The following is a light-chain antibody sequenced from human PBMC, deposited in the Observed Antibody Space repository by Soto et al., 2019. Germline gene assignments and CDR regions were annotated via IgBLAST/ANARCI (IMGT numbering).Light chain of an antibody. CDR2: WAS. Sequence: DIVMTQSPDSLAVCLGERATINCRSSQSVLYSSNKKNYLAWYQQKPGQPPKLLINWASTRQSGVPDRFSGSGSGTDFTLTISSLQAEDVAVYYCQQYVTAPPHTFGQGTKLEIK. J-gene: IGKJ2*01. V-gene: IGKV4-1*01. CDR3: QQYVTAPPHT. CDR1: QSVLYSSNKKNY.